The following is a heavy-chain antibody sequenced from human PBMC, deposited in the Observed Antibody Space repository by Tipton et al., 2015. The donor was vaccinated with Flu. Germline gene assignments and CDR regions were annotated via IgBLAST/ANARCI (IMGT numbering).Heavy chain of an antibody. J-gene: IGHJ3*02. V-gene: IGHV3-23*01. CDR3: AKDRLSGGYYAWGIFDS. CDR2: ISDTEGST. CDR1: EFTFRDAW. D-gene: IGHD3-22*01. Sequence: SLRLSCAASEFTFRDAWMTWVRQAPGKGLEWVAAISDTEGSTVYADSVKGRFTISGDNSKNTLFLQMNSLRAEDTAVYYCAKDRLSGGYYAWGIFDSWGQGTMVTVSS.